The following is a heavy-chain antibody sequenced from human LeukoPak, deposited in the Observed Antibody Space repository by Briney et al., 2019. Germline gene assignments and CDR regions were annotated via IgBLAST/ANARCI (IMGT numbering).Heavy chain of an antibody. D-gene: IGHD3-22*01. Sequence: SETLSLTCTVSGSSISSSSYYWGWIRQPPGKGLEWIGSIYYSGSTYYNPSLKSRVTISVDTSKNQFSLKLSSVTAADTAVYYCARITMIVVVQYNWFDPWGQGTLVTASS. J-gene: IGHJ5*02. V-gene: IGHV4-39*07. CDR2: IYYSGST. CDR3: ARITMIVVVQYNWFDP. CDR1: GSSISSSSYY.